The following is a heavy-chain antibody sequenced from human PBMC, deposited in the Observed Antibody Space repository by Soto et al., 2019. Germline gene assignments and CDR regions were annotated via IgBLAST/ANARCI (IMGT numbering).Heavy chain of an antibody. CDR2: IAYDGINT. J-gene: IGHJ3*02. CDR1: GFNFSSYA. V-gene: IGHV3-30-3*01. D-gene: IGHD2-8*02. Sequence: QEQLVESGGGVVQPGRSLRLSCAASGFNFSSYALHWVRQAPGKGLEWVAVIAYDGINTDYADSVKGRFTISRDSSKNTVYLQMNSLRAEDTAVYCCARDGGDIVLGDDAFDIWGQGTMVTVSS. CDR3: ARDGGDIVLGDDAFDI.